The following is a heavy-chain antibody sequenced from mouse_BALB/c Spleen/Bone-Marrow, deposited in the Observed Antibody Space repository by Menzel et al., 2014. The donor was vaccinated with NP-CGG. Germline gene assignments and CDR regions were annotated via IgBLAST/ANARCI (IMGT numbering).Heavy chain of an antibody. V-gene: IGHV5-9-2*01. D-gene: IGHD2-4*01. CDR3: ARHAYYDQTEVSFVY. J-gene: IGHJ3*01. Sequence: EVQLVESGGGLVKSGGSLKLSCAASGFTFNNYGMSWVRQTPEKRLEWVATISGGGSYTFYPDSVKGRFTISRDNAKNDLYLQLSSQRSEDTALYYCARHAYYDQTEVSFVYWGQGTLVTVSA. CDR1: GFTFNNYG. CDR2: ISGGGSYT.